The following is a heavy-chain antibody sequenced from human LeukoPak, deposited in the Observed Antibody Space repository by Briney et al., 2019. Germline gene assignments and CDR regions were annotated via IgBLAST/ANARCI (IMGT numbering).Heavy chain of an antibody. CDR1: GGSISSYY. J-gene: IGHJ3*02. CDR3: AAGQGDYYDSSGYSAI. V-gene: IGHV4-59*01. D-gene: IGHD3-22*01. Sequence: SETLSLTCTVSGGSISSYYWSWIRQPPGKGLEWIGYIYYSGSTNYNPSLKSRITISVDTSKSQFSLKLSSVTAADTAVYYCAAGQGDYYDSSGYSAIWGQGTMVTVSS. CDR2: IYYSGST.